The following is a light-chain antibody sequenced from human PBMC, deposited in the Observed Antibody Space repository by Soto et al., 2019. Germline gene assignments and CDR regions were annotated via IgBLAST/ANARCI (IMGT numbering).Light chain of an antibody. Sequence: EIVLTQSPGTLSLSPGERATLSCRASQSVSSSYLAWYQQKPGQAPRLLIYGASSRATGIPDRFSGSGSGTDFTLTISRLEPEDFAVYYCQQYGSSPGITFGQGTDWRLN. CDR1: QSVSSSY. V-gene: IGKV3-20*01. CDR2: GAS. CDR3: QQYGSSPGIT. J-gene: IGKJ5*01.